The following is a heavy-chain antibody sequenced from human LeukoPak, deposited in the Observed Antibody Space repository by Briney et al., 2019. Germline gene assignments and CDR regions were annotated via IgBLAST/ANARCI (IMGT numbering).Heavy chain of an antibody. CDR3: ARHWSPYYYDSSGYYYPRYYFDY. J-gene: IGHJ4*02. Sequence: SETLSLTCAVYGGSFSGYYWSWIRQPPGKGLEWIGEINHSGSTNYNPSLKSRVTISVDTSKNQFSLKLSSVTAADTAVYYCARHWSPYYYDSSGYYYPRYYFDYWGQGTLVTVSS. CDR1: GGSFSGYY. V-gene: IGHV4-34*01. CDR2: INHSGST. D-gene: IGHD3-22*01.